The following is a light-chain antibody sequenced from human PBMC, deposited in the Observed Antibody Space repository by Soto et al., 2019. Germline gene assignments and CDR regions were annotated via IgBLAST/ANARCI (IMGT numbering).Light chain of an antibody. CDR3: QQYNTWPQT. CDR1: QSVRST. J-gene: IGKJ1*01. V-gene: IGKV3-15*01. Sequence: ELVLTQTPATLPVSQAERATLSRTATQSVRSTLARYQQKPGQAPRLLIYGVSTRATGIPARFSGSGSGTEFTIAISGLQCEDFAVYYCQQYNTWPQTFGQGTQVDI. CDR2: GVS.